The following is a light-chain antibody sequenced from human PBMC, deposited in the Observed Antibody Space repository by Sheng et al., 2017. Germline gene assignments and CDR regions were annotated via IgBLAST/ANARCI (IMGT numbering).Light chain of an antibody. V-gene: IGKV1-39*01. CDR1: ESISTY. Sequence: DIQMTQSPSSLSASVGDRVTITCRANESISTYLNWYQQKGGRAPNLLVYSASTLQSGVPSRFSGTGSGTDFTLTISCLQSEDFATYYCQQYYSYLLTSVGGTERWRSN. CDR3: QQYYSYLLT. J-gene: IGKJ4*01. CDR2: SAS.